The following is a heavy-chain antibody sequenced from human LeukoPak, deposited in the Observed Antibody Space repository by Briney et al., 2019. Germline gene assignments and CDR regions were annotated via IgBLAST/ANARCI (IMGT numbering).Heavy chain of an antibody. J-gene: IGHJ5*02. D-gene: IGHD2-15*01. CDR2: INPNSGVT. CDR1: GYTFTGYY. V-gene: IGHV1-2*06. CDR3: ARGPGYCSGGSCYVFGVDP. Sequence: GASVKVSCKASGYTFTGYYMHWVRQAPGQGLEWMGRINPNSGVTNYAQKFQGRVTMTRDTSISTAYMELSRLRSDDTAVYYCARGPGYCSGGSCYVFGVDPWGQGTLVTVSS.